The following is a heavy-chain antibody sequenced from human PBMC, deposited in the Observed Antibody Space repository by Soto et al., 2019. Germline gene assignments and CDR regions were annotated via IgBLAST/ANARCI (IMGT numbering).Heavy chain of an antibody. CDR1: GFTFSDYG. D-gene: IGHD3-10*01. V-gene: IGHV3-21*01. CDR2: ISRSGTDI. Sequence: EVQLVESGGGLVKPGGSLRISCAASGFTFSDYGMNWVRQAPGKGLEWVSFISRSGTDIKYADAVEGRFTISRDNAKNALSLQMNSLRVEDTAVYYCASFIDGDSGDYWGQGTLVTVSS. J-gene: IGHJ4*02. CDR3: ASFIDGDSGDY.